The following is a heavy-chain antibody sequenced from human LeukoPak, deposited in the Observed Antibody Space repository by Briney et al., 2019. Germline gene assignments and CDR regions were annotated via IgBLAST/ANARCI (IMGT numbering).Heavy chain of an antibody. J-gene: IGHJ4*02. V-gene: IGHV3-30*18. CDR2: IPYDGSNK. Sequence: GGSLRLSCAASGFTFSSYGMHWVRQAPGKGLEWVAVIPYDGSNKYYADSVKGRFTISRDNSKNTLYLQMNSLRAEDTAVYYCAKDRGYGSGSYLVNNWGQGTLVTVSS. CDR3: AKDRGYGSGSYLVNN. D-gene: IGHD3-10*01. CDR1: GFTFSSYG.